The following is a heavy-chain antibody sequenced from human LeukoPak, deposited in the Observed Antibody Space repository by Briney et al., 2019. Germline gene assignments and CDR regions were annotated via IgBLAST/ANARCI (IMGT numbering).Heavy chain of an antibody. D-gene: IGHD6-13*01. CDR3: AKDSAAAGTYYYYMDV. CDR2: IRYDGSNK. CDR1: GFTFSSYG. Sequence: PGGSLRLSCAASGFTFSSYGMHWVRQAPGKGLDWVAFIRYDGSNKYYADSVKGRFTISRDNSKNTLYLQMNSLRAEDTAVYYCAKDSAAAGTYYYYMDVWGKGTTVTVSS. J-gene: IGHJ6*03. V-gene: IGHV3-30*02.